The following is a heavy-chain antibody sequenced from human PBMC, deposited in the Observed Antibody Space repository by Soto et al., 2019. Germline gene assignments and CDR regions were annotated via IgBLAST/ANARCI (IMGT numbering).Heavy chain of an antibody. CDR3: EKDRGIAAAGPNYYSCGMDV. Sequence: GGSLRLSCAASGFTFDDYTMHWVRQAPGKGLEWVSLISWDGGSTYYADSVKGRFTISRDNSKNSLYLQMNSLRIEDPALYYCEKDRGIAAAGPNYYSCGMDVGGQGTTVTVSS. J-gene: IGHJ6*02. CDR1: GFTFDDYT. D-gene: IGHD6-13*01. V-gene: IGHV3-43*01. CDR2: ISWDGGST.